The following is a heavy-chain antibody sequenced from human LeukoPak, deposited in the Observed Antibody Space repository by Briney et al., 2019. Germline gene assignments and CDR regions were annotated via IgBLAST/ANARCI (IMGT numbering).Heavy chain of an antibody. CDR1: GFTFSSYW. V-gene: IGHV3-7*04. Sequence: GGSLRLSCAASGFTFSSYWMSWVRQAPGKGLEWVANIKQDGSEKYYVDSVKGRFTISRDNAKNSLYLQMNSLRAEDTAVYYCARGAPLGYCSSTSCHYYYMDVWGKGTTVTVSS. CDR2: IKQDGSEK. D-gene: IGHD2-2*01. J-gene: IGHJ6*03. CDR3: ARGAPLGYCSSTSCHYYYMDV.